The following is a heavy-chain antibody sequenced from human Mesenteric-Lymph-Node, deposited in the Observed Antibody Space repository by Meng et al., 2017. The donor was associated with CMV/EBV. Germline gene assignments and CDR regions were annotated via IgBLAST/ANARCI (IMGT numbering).Heavy chain of an antibody. CDR2: ISGSGSTT. V-gene: IGHV3-23*01. D-gene: IGHD2-21*01. Sequence: GESLKISCAASGLSFSTYVMTWVRQAPGKGLEWVAGISGSGSTTYYADSVRGRFTIPRDNSKNTLYLQMNSLRAEDTAVYYCAKDCCSSMAYFDSWGQGTLVTVSS. CDR1: GLSFSTYV. CDR3: AKDCCSSMAYFDS. J-gene: IGHJ4*02.